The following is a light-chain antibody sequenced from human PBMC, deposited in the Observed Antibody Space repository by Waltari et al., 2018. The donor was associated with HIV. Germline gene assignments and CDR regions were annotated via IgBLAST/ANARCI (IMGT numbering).Light chain of an antibody. CDR1: QSVVYRCNNGNQ. CDR2: WAS. V-gene: IGKV4-1*01. CDR3: QLYNCP. J-gene: IGKJ3*01. Sequence: DSVMTQSTDSLAVYLGARDTLICKSSQSVVYRCNNGNQLTCHQQKPGQPPKVLSFWASTRESGVPDRFSGSGSGTDFTLTISSLQAEDVAVFYCQLYNCPFGPGT.